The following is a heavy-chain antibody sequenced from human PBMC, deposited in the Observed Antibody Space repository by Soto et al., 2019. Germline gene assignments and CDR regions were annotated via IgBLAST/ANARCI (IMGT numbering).Heavy chain of an antibody. D-gene: IGHD4-17*01. Sequence: ASVKVSCKASGYTFTGYYMHWVRQAPGQGLEWMGWINPNSGGTNYAQKFQGWVTMTRDTSISTAYMELSRLRSDDTAVYYCARAMTVTTSLGHFDYWGQGTPVTVSS. CDR2: INPNSGGT. V-gene: IGHV1-2*04. J-gene: IGHJ4*02. CDR1: GYTFTGYY. CDR3: ARAMTVTTSLGHFDY.